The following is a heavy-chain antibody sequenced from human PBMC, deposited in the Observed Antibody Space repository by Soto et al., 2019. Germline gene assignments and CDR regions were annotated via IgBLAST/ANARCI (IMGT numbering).Heavy chain of an antibody. Sequence: SETLCLSCTVAGGSIVGYGGSCIRQPPGKGLEWIGYIYYSGSTNYNPSLKSRVTISVDTSKNQFSLKLSSVTAADMVVYYWARGIAARSFDSWGKGTLVIVSS. CDR1: GGSIVGYG. J-gene: IGHJ4*02. CDR3: ARGIAARSFDS. CDR2: IYYSGST. D-gene: IGHD6-13*01. V-gene: IGHV4-59*08.